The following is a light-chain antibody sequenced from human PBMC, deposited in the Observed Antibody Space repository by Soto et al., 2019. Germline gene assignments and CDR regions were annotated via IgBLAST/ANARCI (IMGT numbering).Light chain of an antibody. J-gene: IGKJ4*01. V-gene: IGKV1-27*01. Sequence: DIQMTQSPSSLSASLGDRVTITCRASQGIGGYLAWFQQKPGKVPKLLIYAASTLQSGVTSRFSGSGSGTEFTLTISSLQPEDFATYYCQKYNSAPLTFGGGTKVEIK. CDR3: QKYNSAPLT. CDR1: QGIGGY. CDR2: AAS.